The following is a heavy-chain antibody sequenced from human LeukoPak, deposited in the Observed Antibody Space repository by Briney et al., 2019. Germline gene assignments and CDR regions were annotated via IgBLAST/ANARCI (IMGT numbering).Heavy chain of an antibody. CDR1: GGSISSGYY. V-gene: IGHV4-38-2*02. J-gene: IGHJ5*02. CDR2: IYHSGST. D-gene: IGHD2-15*01. Sequence: SETLSLTCTVSGGSISSGYYWGWIRQPPGKGLEWIGNIYHSGSTSYNPSLKSRVTILVDTSKNQFSLKLNSVTAADTAVYYCARLGSSWFDPWGQGTLVTVSS. CDR3: ARLGSSWFDP.